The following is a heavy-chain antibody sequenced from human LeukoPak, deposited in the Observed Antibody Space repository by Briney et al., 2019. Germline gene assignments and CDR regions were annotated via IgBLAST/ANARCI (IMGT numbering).Heavy chain of an antibody. V-gene: IGHV1-2*02. CDR1: GYTFTGYY. J-gene: IGHJ4*02. CDR3: AREKAVAGKGGWDY. D-gene: IGHD6-19*01. Sequence: ASVKVSCKASGYTFTGYYMHWVRQAPGQGLEWMGWINPNSGGTNYAQKFQGRVTMTRDTSISTAYMELSSLRSEDTAVYYCAREKAVAGKGGWDYWGQGTLVTVSS. CDR2: INPNSGGT.